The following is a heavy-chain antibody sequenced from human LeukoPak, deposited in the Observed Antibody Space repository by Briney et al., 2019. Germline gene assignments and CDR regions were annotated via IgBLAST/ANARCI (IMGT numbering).Heavy chain of an antibody. CDR1: GYSISSGYY. D-gene: IGHD3-9*01. V-gene: IGHV4-38-2*01. J-gene: IGHJ5*02. Sequence: SATLSLPCAVSGYSISSGYYWGWIRQPPGKGLERIGSIYHSGSTYYNPSLKSRVTISVDTSKNQFSLKLSSVTAADTAVYYCARGQLRYFDWLLFGGDWFDPWGQGTLVTVSS. CDR2: IYHSGST. CDR3: ARGQLRYFDWLLFGGDWFDP.